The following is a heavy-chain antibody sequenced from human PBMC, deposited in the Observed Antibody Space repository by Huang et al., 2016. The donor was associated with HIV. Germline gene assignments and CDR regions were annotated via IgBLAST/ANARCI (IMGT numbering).Heavy chain of an antibody. V-gene: IGHV4-34*01. CDR1: GGSFSGYY. CDR3: ARERMMSWLDDHDAFDI. Sequence: QVQLQQWGAGLLKPSETLSLTCAVYGGSFSGYYWSWIRQSPGKGLEWIGEIKHSGSTNYNPSLKSRLTISVDTSKNQFSRKLSSVTAADTAVYYCARERMMSWLDDHDAFDIWGQGTMVTVSS. J-gene: IGHJ3*02. D-gene: IGHD1-1*01. CDR2: IKHSGST.